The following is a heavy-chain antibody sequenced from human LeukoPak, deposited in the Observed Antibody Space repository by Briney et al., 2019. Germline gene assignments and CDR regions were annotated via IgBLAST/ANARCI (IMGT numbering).Heavy chain of an antibody. Sequence: GGSLRLSCAASGFTFDDYAMHWVRQAPGKGLEWVSGISWNSGSIAYADSVKGRFTISRHSAKHSLYVQMNSLRPEDTALYYCAKGVRITMVRGSFDIWGQGTMVTVSS. J-gene: IGHJ3*02. CDR1: GFTFDDYA. CDR3: AKGVRITMVRGSFDI. D-gene: IGHD3-10*01. V-gene: IGHV3-9*01. CDR2: ISWNSGSI.